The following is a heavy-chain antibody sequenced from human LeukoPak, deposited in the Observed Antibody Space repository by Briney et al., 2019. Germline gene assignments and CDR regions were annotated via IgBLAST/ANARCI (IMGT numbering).Heavy chain of an antibody. CDR3: ARSVGRIAAAGSDY. V-gene: IGHV1-18*01. CDR2: ISAYNSNT. CDR1: GYTFTSYG. Sequence: ASVKVSCKASGYTFTSYGISWVRQAPGQGLEWMGWISAYNSNTNYAQKLQGRVTMTTDTSTSTAYMELRSLRSDDTAVYYCARSVGRIAAAGSDYWGQGTLVTVSS. J-gene: IGHJ4*02. D-gene: IGHD6-13*01.